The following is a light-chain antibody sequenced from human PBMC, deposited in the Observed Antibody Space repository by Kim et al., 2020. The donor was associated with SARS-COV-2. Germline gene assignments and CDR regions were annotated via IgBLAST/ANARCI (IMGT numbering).Light chain of an antibody. Sequence: GEGVTIAWSGGSSNSGRNTVNGDERCPGTAAKRLVCYKNQRRSGVPDRFSGSKSGASGSLAISGLQSDDEAGYYCGAGDDRLNGLVLGGGTRLTV. CDR1: SSNSGRNT. V-gene: IGLV1-44*01. CDR3: GAGDDRLNGLV. CDR2: YKN. J-gene: IGLJ3*02.